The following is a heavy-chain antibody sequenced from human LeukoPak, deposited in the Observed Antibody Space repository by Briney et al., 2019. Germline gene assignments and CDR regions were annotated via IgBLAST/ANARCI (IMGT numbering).Heavy chain of an antibody. D-gene: IGHD2-2*02. V-gene: IGHV1-8*01. J-gene: IGHJ4*02. CDR1: GYTFSSYD. Sequence: ASVKVSCKASGYTFSSYDINWVRQAPEQGLEWMGWMNPNSANTGFAQKFQGRVTMTRDTSISTAYMELSSLRSEDTAVYYCARGTPYCSSASCYNYWGQGTLVTVSS. CDR3: ARGTPYCSSASCYNY. CDR2: MNPNSANT.